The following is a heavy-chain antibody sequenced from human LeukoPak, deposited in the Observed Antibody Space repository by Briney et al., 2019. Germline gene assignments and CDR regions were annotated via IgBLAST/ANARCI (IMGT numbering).Heavy chain of an antibody. CDR1: GYTFTGYY. CDR2: INPNSGGT. Sequence: ASLKVSCKASGYTFTGYYMLWVRQAPGEGLEWMGWINPNSGGTNYAQKFQGRVTMTRATSISTAYMELRRLRSDDTAVYYCARVRNVVVVNQFYFDYWGQGTLVTVSS. V-gene: IGHV1-2*02. CDR3: ARVRNVVVVNQFYFDY. D-gene: IGHD3-22*01. J-gene: IGHJ4*02.